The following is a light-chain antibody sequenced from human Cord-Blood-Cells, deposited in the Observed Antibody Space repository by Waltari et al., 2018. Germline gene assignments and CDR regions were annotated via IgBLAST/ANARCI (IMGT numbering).Light chain of an antibody. CDR1: ALPKQY. CDR3: RSVDSSGTYVL. J-gene: IGLJ2*01. CDR2: KDS. Sequence: SYELTQPPSVSVSPGQTARITCSGDALPKQYAYWYQQKPGQAPVRVIYKDSKRHSGIRVRYAGPSSGTTVTLTISGVQAEDEADCYCRSVDSSGTYVLLVGGTKLTVL. V-gene: IGLV3-25*03.